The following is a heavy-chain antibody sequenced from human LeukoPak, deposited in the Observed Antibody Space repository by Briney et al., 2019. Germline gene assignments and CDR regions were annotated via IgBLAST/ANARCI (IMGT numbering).Heavy chain of an antibody. CDR2: IYYSGST. J-gene: IGHJ3*01. D-gene: IGHD2-2*03. CDR3: ARLDVVIVPAHPSV. V-gene: IGHV4-39*01. Sequence: SETLSLTCTVSGGSISSSYHYWGWIRQPPGKGLEWIGSIYYSGSTYYSPSFKSRLTISVDTSMNQFSLKLSSVTAADTAVYYCARLDVVIVPAHPSVWGQGTMVTVSS. CDR1: GGSISSSYHY.